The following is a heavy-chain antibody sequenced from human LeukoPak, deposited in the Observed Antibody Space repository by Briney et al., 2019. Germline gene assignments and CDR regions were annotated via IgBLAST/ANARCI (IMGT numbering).Heavy chain of an antibody. V-gene: IGHV1-2*02. Sequence: ASVKVSCKTSGYTFTGYYLHWVRQAPGQGLEWMGWIRPNSGGTKNAQKFQGRVTMTRDTSISTAYMELNRLTSDDTALYYCATYSNSTLQYYYGLDVWGQGSTVTVSS. J-gene: IGHJ6*02. CDR3: ATYSNSTLQYYYGLDV. D-gene: IGHD6-6*01. CDR1: GYTFTGYY. CDR2: IRPNSGGT.